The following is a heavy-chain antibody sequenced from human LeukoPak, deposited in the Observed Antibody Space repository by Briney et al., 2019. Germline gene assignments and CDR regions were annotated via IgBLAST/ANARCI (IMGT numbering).Heavy chain of an antibody. Sequence: SETLSLTCAVYGGSFSGYYWSWIRQPPGKGLEWIGEINHSGSTNYNPSLKSRVTISVDTSKNQFSLKLTSVTAADTAAYYCARHPIVGATRTLYYFDNWGQGTLVTVSS. CDR2: INHSGST. CDR3: ARHPIVGATRTLYYFDN. CDR1: GGSFSGYY. D-gene: IGHD1-26*01. J-gene: IGHJ4*02. V-gene: IGHV4-34*01.